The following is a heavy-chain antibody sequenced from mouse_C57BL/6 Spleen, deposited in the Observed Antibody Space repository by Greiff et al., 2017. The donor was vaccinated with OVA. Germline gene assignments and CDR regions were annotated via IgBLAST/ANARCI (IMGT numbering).Heavy chain of an antibody. CDR3: TRGTAQATGYFDY. V-gene: IGHV5-9-1*02. CDR1: GFTFSSYA. Sequence: VQLKESGEGLVKPGGSLKLSCAASGFTFSSYAMSWVRQTPEKRLEWVAYISSGGDYIYYADTVKGRFTISRDNARNTLYLQMSSLKSEDTAMYYCTRGTAQATGYFDYWGQGTTLTVSS. CDR2: ISSGGDYI. D-gene: IGHD3-2*02. J-gene: IGHJ2*01.